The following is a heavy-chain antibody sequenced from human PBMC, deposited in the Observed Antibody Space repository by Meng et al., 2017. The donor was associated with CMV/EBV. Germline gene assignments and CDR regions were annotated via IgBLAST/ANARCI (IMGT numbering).Heavy chain of an antibody. V-gene: IGHV4-34*01. J-gene: IGHJ4*02. CDR3: ARGEFSSGRIDY. Sequence: QVQLQQWGAGLLKPSETLFRTRAVYGGSFSGYYWSWIRQPPGKGLEWIGEINHSGSTNYNPSLKSRVTISVDTSKNQFSLKLSSVTAADTAVYYCARGEFSSGRIDYWGQGTLVTVSS. CDR1: GGSFSGYY. D-gene: IGHD6-19*01. CDR2: INHSGST.